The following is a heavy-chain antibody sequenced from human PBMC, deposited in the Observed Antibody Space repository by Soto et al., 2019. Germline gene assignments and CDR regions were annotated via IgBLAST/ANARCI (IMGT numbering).Heavy chain of an antibody. CDR3: AREIAVRGYSSGWYGSYFDY. Sequence: GSLRHSCAASGVTCSNYAMNLVRQAPGKGLEWVSIISGSGGTTYYADSVKGRFTISRDNAKNSLYLQMNTLRAEDTAVYYCAREIAVRGYSSGWYGSYFDYWGQGTLVTVSS. J-gene: IGHJ4*02. V-gene: IGHV3-21*01. CDR2: ISGSGGTT. D-gene: IGHD6-19*01. CDR1: GVTCSNYA.